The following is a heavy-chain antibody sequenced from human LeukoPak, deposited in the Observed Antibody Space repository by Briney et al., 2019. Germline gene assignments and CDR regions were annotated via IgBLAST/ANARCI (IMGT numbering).Heavy chain of an antibody. J-gene: IGHJ6*03. D-gene: IGHD6-19*01. CDR2: ISLSSSTI. CDR1: GFTFSSYS. V-gene: IGHV3-48*04. CDR3: AKRVGSSGWEKGYYYMDV. Sequence: QSGGSLRLSCAASGFTFSSYSMNWVRQAPGKGLEWISYISLSSSTIYYADSVKGRFTISRDNSNNTLYLQMNSLRAEDTAVYYCAKRVGSSGWEKGYYYMDVWGKGTTVTVSS.